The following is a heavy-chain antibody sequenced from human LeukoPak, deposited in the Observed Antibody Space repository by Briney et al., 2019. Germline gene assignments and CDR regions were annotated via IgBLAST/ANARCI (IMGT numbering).Heavy chain of an antibody. CDR1: GFTVSSNY. CDR2: IYSGGST. CDR3: ARESGVGATYYFGY. J-gene: IGHJ4*02. V-gene: IGHV3-53*01. Sequence: GGSLRLSCAASGFTVSSNYMSWVRQAPGKGLEWVSVIYSGGSTYYADSVKGRFTISRDNSKNTLYLQMNSLRAEDTAVYYCARESGVGATYYFGYWGQGTLVTVSS. D-gene: IGHD1-26*01.